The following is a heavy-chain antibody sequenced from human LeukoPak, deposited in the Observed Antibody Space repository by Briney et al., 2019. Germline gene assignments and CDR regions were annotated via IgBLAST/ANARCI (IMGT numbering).Heavy chain of an antibody. CDR2: IYYSGRT. D-gene: IGHD4-17*01. Sequence: PSDTLNLTCKVSGGTIRSYYWSWIRQPPGKGLEWIGYIYYSGRTNYNASLKSRVTISVDTSKTQFSLNLRSVTAADTAVYYCARHLYGDTIFDSWGQGTLVTVSS. CDR3: ARHLYGDTIFDS. CDR1: GGTIRSYY. V-gene: IGHV4-59*08. J-gene: IGHJ4*02.